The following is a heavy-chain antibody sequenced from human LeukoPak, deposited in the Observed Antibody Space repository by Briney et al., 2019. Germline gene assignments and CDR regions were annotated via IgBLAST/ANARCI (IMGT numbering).Heavy chain of an antibody. V-gene: IGHV1-69*05. CDR1: GGSFSNFA. J-gene: IGHJ4*02. CDR2: IFGTV. D-gene: IGHD1-1*01. CDR3: VAQLVDAPPTFDY. Sequence: ASVNVSCKASGGSFSNFAISWVRQATGQGFEWLGGIFGTVTYAPNFQGRVSFTTDESTSTAYMKLSGLTSEDTAVYYFVAQLVDAPPTFDYWGQGTLVTVSS.